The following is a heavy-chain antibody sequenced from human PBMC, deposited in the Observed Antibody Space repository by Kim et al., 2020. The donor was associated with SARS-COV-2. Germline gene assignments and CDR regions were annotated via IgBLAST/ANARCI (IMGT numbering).Heavy chain of an antibody. Sequence: GGSLRLSCAASGFTFSSYAMGWVRQAPGKGLXXVSGXXGSGDSTYYADSVKGRXXXSRXXXKNXXYVXXNSLXXXDTPLYYCXXAAXXXVVXXPRXXXYWXXXTLXXVSS. D-gene: IGHD2-15*01. CDR1: GFTFSSYA. J-gene: IGHJ4*01. V-gene: IGHV3-23*01. CDR3: XXAAXXXVVXXPRXXXY. CDR2: XXGSGDST.